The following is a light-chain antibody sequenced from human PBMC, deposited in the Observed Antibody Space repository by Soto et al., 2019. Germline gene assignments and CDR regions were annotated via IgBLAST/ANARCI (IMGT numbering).Light chain of an antibody. CDR1: QSVGSY. Sequence: EIVLTQSPATLSLSPGERATLSCRASQSVGSYLAWYQQQPGQAPGLLIYDASSRATGIPARFTGSGSGTDFTLTISSLEPEDFAVYYCQQRTDWPLTFGGGTKVEIK. V-gene: IGKV3-11*01. CDR2: DAS. CDR3: QQRTDWPLT. J-gene: IGKJ4*01.